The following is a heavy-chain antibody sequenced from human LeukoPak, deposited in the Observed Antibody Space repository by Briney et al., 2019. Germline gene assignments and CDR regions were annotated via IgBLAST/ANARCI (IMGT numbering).Heavy chain of an antibody. CDR1: GFTFSSYG. CDR2: ISYDGSNK. J-gene: IGHJ4*02. V-gene: IGHV3-30*18. CDR3: ANEEDPD. Sequence: GGSLRLSCAASGFTFSSYGMHWVRQAPGKGLEWVAVISYDGSNKYYADSVKGRFTISRDNSKNTLYLQMNSLRAEDTAVYYCANEEDPDWGQGTLVTVSS.